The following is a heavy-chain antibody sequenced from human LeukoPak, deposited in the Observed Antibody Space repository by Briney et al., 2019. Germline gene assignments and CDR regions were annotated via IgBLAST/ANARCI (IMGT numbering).Heavy chain of an antibody. Sequence: GGSLRLFCAASGVAFSSYGMHWVRQAPGKGLEWVAVIWYDGSNKYYADSVKGRFTISRDNSKNTLYLQMNSLRAEDTAVYYCARSGSGWYGYYYGMDVWGQGTTVTVSS. CDR2: IWYDGSNK. J-gene: IGHJ6*02. CDR3: ARSGSGWYGYYYGMDV. V-gene: IGHV3-33*01. D-gene: IGHD6-19*01. CDR1: GVAFSSYG.